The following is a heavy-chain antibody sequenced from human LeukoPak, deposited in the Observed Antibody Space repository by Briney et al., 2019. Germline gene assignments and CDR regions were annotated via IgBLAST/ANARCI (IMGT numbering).Heavy chain of an antibody. J-gene: IGHJ4*02. CDR2: IWSDATNE. CDR3: ARGGSYGDF. V-gene: IGHV3-33*03. CDR1: GFTFSHFG. D-gene: IGHD3-16*01. Sequence: PGGSLRLSCEASGFTFSHFGMHWVRQAPGKGLEWVAVIWSDATNEYYADSVKGRFTISRDNTKNTLYLQMSSLIAADTAVYYCARGGSYGDFWGQGTLVTVSS.